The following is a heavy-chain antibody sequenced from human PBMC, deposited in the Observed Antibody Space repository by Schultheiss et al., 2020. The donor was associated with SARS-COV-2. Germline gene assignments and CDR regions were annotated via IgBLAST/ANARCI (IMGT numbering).Heavy chain of an antibody. Sequence: GGSLRLSCAASGFTFSSNGMHWVRQAPGKGLEWVAVISYDGSNKYYADSVKGRFTISRDNSKNTLYLQMNSLRAEDTAVYYCARGGGGSYHWGQGTLVTVSS. J-gene: IGHJ1*01. CDR3: ARGGGGSYH. CDR1: GFTFSSNG. CDR2: ISYDGSNK. D-gene: IGHD1-26*01. V-gene: IGHV3-30*03.